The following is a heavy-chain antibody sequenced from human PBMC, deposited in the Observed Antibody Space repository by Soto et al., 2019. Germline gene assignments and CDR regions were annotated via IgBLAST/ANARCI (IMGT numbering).Heavy chain of an antibody. Sequence: GGSLRLSCAASGFTFSSHGMHWVRQAPGKGLEWVAVIWYDGSNKYYADSVKGRFSISRDNSKNTLYLQMNSLRAEDTAVYYCARVASGSYYFSDFWGQGTLVTVSS. J-gene: IGHJ4*02. D-gene: IGHD1-26*01. CDR1: GFTFSSHG. V-gene: IGHV3-33*01. CDR2: IWYDGSNK. CDR3: ARVASGSYYFSDF.